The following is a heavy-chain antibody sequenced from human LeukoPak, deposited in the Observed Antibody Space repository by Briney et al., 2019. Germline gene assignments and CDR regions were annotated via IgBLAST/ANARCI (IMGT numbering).Heavy chain of an antibody. CDR1: GGSIRSYY. CDR3: ARTGSTVTMLYPFDH. J-gene: IGHJ4*02. D-gene: IGHD4-17*01. V-gene: IGHV4-59*01. CDR2: IYYSGST. Sequence: PSETLSLTCTVSGGSIRSYYWSWIWQPPGKGLEWIGYIYYSGSTNYNPSLKSRVSISVDTSKNQFSLKLSSVTAADTAVYYCARTGSTVTMLYPFDHWGQGTLVTVSS.